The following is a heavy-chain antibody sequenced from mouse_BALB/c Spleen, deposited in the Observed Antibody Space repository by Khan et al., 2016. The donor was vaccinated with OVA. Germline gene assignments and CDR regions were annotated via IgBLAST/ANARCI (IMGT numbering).Heavy chain of an antibody. J-gene: IGHJ4*01. CDR1: GFSLTNYG. CDR3: ARQPYYHYNIMDY. Sequence: QVQLKESGPGLVAPSQSLSITCTISGFSLTNYGVHWVRQPPGKGLEWLVVIWSDGSTTYNSALKSRLTISKDHSKSQVFLNMNSLQTDDTAVYFCARQPYYHYNIMDYWGQGTSVTVSS. V-gene: IGHV2-6-1*01. D-gene: IGHD2-10*01. CDR2: IWSDGST.